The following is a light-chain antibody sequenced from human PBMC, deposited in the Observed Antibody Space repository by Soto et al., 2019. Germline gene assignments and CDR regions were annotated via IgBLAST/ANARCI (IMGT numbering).Light chain of an antibody. CDR3: QQYFGSSWT. J-gene: IGKJ1*01. V-gene: IGKV3-20*01. CDR1: QSIDNRY. CDR2: ATS. Sequence: IVLTQSPGTLSSSPGERATLSCRASQSIDNRYLARYQHKPGQAPRLLIYATSNRATGIPDRFGGSGSGTDFTLTINRLEPEDFAVYYCQQYFGSSWTFGQGTKVDIK.